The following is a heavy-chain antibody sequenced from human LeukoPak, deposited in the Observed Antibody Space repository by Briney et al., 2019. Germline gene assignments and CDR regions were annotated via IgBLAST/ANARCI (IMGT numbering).Heavy chain of an antibody. J-gene: IGHJ4*02. V-gene: IGHV1-18*01. CDR3: ARVGMGYCSGGGCYSGAVSDY. Sequence: ASVKVSCKASGYTFNSYGISWVRQAPGQGLEWMGWISAYNGNTNYAQKLQGRVTMTTDTSTSTAYMELRSLRSDDTAVYYCARVGMGYCSGGGCYSGAVSDYWGQGTLVTVSS. CDR1: GYTFNSYG. CDR2: ISAYNGNT. D-gene: IGHD2-15*01.